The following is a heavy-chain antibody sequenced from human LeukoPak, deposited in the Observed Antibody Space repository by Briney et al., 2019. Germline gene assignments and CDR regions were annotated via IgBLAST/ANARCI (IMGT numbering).Heavy chain of an antibody. V-gene: IGHV4-61*02. CDR1: GGSISSGSYY. CDR2: IYTSGST. CDR3: ARDMPARGGLLEWHHYYYYMDV. J-gene: IGHJ6*03. Sequence: SQTLSLTCTVSGGSISSGSYYWSWIRQPAGKGLEWIGRIYTSGSTNYNPSLKSRVTISVDMSKNQFSLKLSSVTAADTAVYYCARDMPARGGLLEWHHYYYYMDVWGKGTTVTVSS. D-gene: IGHD3-3*01.